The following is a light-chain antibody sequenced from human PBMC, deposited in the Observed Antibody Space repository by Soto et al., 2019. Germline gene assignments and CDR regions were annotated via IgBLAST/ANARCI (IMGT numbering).Light chain of an antibody. J-gene: IGKJ4*01. CDR1: QSISSW. CDR2: KAS. Sequence: DIQMTHSPSTLSASVGDRVTITCRPSQSISSWLAWYQRKPGKAPKLLIYKASNLESGVPSRFSGSGSGTEFTLTISSLQPDDFATYYCQQYNSYPLTFGGGTKVDIK. V-gene: IGKV1-5*03. CDR3: QQYNSYPLT.